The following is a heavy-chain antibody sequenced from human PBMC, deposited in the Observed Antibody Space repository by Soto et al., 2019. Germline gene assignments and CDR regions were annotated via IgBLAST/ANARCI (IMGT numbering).Heavy chain of an antibody. D-gene: IGHD1-26*01. J-gene: IGHJ4*02. Sequence: QIQLVQSGPEVKKPGASVKVSCKASGYTFTDYGITWVRQVPGQGLEWMGWISAYNGHTNYAQKVQGRVTMTTDTSTSTAYMELRSLRSDDTAVYYCARVGATTGKTSNDYWGQGTLVTVSS. V-gene: IGHV1-18*01. CDR3: ARVGATTGKTSNDY. CDR1: GYTFTDYG. CDR2: ISAYNGHT.